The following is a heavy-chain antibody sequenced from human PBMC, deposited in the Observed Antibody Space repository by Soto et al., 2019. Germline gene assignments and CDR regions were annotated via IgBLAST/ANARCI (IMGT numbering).Heavy chain of an antibody. V-gene: IGHV3-23*01. D-gene: IGHD3-22*01. Sequence: GGSLRLSCAASGFTFSSYAMSWVRQAPGKGLEWVSSVSGIGGATYYADSVKGRFSISRDNSKNTLSLQMTSLRAEDTAVYYCVKGPXYFDRSDYYFFFDYWGQGAPVTVSS. CDR3: VKGPXYFDRSDYYFFFDY. CDR2: VSGIGGAT. J-gene: IGHJ4*02. CDR1: GFTFSSYA.